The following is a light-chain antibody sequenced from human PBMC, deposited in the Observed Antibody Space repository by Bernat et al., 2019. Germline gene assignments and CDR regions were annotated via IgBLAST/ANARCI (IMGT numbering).Light chain of an antibody. CDR1: SSDVGGHNH. CDR2: DVR. V-gene: IGLV2-14*03. J-gene: IGLJ3*02. CDR3: SSYTSSSTLV. Sequence: QSALTQPASVSGSPGQSITISCTGTSSDVGGHNHVSWSQQHPGRAPNLMIYDVRDRPSGISNRLYGSRSGNTASLTISGLLAEDEADYHCSSYTSSSTLVFGGGTRLTVL.